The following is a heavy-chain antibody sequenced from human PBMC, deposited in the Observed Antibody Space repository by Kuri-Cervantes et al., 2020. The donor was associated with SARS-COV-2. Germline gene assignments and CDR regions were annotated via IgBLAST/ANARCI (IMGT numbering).Heavy chain of an antibody. Sequence: ASVKVSCKASGYTFTGYYMHWVRQAPGQGLEWMGWINPNSGGTNYAQKFRGRVTMTRDTSISTAYMELSRLRSDDTAVYYCARFRITMRGFDPWGQGTLVTVSS. CDR1: GYTFTGYY. D-gene: IGHD3-22*01. CDR3: ARFRITMRGFDP. CDR2: INPNSGGT. V-gene: IGHV1-2*02. J-gene: IGHJ5*02.